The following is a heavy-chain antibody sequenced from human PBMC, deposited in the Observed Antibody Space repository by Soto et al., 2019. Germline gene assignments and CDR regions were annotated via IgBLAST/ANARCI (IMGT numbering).Heavy chain of an antibody. CDR2: IYYSGST. J-gene: IGHJ4*02. CDR3: ARFCSGSYYPAPWEVDY. Sequence: PSETLSLTCTVSGGSISSSSYYWGWIRQPPGKGLEWIGSIYYSGSTYYNPSLKSRVTISVDTSKNQFSLKLSSVTAADTAVYYCARFCSGSYYPAPWEVDYWGQGTLVTVSS. D-gene: IGHD3-10*02. V-gene: IGHV4-39*01. CDR1: GGSISSSSYY.